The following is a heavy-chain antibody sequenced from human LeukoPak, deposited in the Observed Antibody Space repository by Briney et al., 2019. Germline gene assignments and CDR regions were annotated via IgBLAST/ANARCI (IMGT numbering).Heavy chain of an antibody. CDR3: ARHSERWVFDP. Sequence: SETLSLTCTVSGGSISSGDYYWSWIRQPPGKGLEWIGYIYYSGSTNYNPSLKSRVTISVDTSKNQFSLKLSSVTAADTAVYYCARHSERWVFDPWGQGTLVTVSS. V-gene: IGHV4-61*08. CDR1: GGSISSGDYY. J-gene: IGHJ5*02. D-gene: IGHD5-24*01. CDR2: IYYSGST.